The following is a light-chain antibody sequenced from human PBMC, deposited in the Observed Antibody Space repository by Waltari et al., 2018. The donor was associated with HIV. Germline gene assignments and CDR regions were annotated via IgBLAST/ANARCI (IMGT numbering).Light chain of an antibody. CDR1: QTIDKY. V-gene: IGKV1-39*01. Sequence: DIQMTQTPSSLSASVGDSVTITCRASQTIDKYLIWYQQKPGNAPKILLYAAATLQSGVPSRFSGSGSGTDFTLTITSLQPEDFATYYCQHSYNVLPLTFGGGTKVELK. CDR3: QHSYNVLPLT. CDR2: AAA. J-gene: IGKJ4*01.